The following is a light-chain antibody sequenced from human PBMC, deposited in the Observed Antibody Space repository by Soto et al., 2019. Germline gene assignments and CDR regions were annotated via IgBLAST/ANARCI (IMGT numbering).Light chain of an antibody. CDR3: QKYNTWPLT. CDR2: GAS. V-gene: IGKV3-15*01. J-gene: IGKJ4*01. Sequence: EIVMTQSPATLSVSPGERATLSCRASQSVSSNLAWYQQKPGQAPRLLLYGASTRATGIPARFSGSGSGTEFTLTISGLHSEDFAFYYCQKYNTWPLTSGGGTKVEIK. CDR1: QSVSSN.